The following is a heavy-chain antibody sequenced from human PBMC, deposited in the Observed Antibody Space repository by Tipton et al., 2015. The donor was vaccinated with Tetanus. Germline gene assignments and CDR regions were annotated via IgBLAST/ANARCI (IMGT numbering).Heavy chain of an antibody. D-gene: IGHD3-22*01. CDR3: ARDGDTSGHYGIFDS. CDR2: ISYGGSSK. Sequence: SLRLSCAASGFTFRTYPMHWVRQAPGKGLEWVATISYGGSSKYYADSVKGRCAVSRDNSKNTVYLQMNSLSAEDTAVYYCARDGDTSGHYGIFDSWGQGTLLIVSS. V-gene: IGHV3-30*09. CDR1: GFTFRTYP. J-gene: IGHJ4*02.